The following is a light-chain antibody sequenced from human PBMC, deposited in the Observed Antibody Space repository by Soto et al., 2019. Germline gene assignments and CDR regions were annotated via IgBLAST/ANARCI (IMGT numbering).Light chain of an antibody. Sequence: QSVLTQPPSASGSPGQSVTISCTGTSSDVGGYNYVSWYQQHPGKVPKLMIYEVTKRPSGVPDRFSGSKSGDTASQTVSGLQAEDEADYYCSSYAGSNNYVFGTGTKVTV. CDR3: SSYAGSNNYV. CDR1: SSDVGGYNY. CDR2: EVT. J-gene: IGLJ1*01. V-gene: IGLV2-8*01.